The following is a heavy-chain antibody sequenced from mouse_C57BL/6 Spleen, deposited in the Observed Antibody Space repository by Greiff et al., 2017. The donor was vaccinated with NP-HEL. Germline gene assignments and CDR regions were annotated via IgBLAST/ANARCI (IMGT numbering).Heavy chain of an antibody. D-gene: IGHD1-1*01. CDR2: IYPGSGST. V-gene: IGHV1-55*01. CDR1: GYTFTSYW. J-gene: IGHJ1*03. CDR3: AKGIYYYGSMYFDV. Sequence: QVQLQQPGAELVKPGASVKMSCKASGYTFTSYWITWVKQRPGQGLEWIGDIYPGSGSTNYNEKFKSKATLTVDTSSSTAYMQLSSLTSEDSAVYYCAKGIYYYGSMYFDVWGTGTTVTVSS.